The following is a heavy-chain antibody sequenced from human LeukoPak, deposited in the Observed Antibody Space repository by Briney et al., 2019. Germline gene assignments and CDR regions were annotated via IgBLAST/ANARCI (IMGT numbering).Heavy chain of an antibody. Sequence: PGGTLRLSCAVSGFTFSSYSMDGVPRAPGKGLEGVSSISSSSRYIYYADSLKGRFTISRDNAKNSLYLQMNSLRAEDTAVYYCARGQYNYGYIYDYWGQGTLVTVSS. CDR1: GFTFSSYS. V-gene: IGHV3-21*01. CDR3: ARGQYNYGYIYDY. D-gene: IGHD5-18*01. J-gene: IGHJ4*02. CDR2: ISSSSRYI.